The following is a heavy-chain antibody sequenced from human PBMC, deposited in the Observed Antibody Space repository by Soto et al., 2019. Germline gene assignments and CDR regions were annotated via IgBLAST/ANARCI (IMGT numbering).Heavy chain of an antibody. CDR1: GHTFNFYT. Sequence: QVQLVQSGAEVKKPGSSVKVSCKASGHTFNFYTISWVRQAPGQGLEWMGRIIPMLGMSNYAQKFQDRVTIIADKSASTAYMQLSSLRSEDTAIYYCAKSYGSGSRPFDYWGQGTLVTVSS. V-gene: IGHV1-69*02. CDR3: AKSYGSGSRPFDY. D-gene: IGHD3-10*01. J-gene: IGHJ4*02. CDR2: IIPMLGMS.